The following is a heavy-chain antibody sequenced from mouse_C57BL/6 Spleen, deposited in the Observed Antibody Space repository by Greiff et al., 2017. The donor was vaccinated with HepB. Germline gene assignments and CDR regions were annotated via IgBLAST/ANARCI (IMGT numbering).Heavy chain of an antibody. Sequence: VQLKESGAELVKPGASVKLSCTASGFNINAYYLHWVQQRNEQGLEWIGRIDPEDGETKYAPKFQGKATITADTSSNTAYLQLSSLTSEDTAVYYWAREDGYSDYWGQGTTLTVSS. CDR1: GFNINAYY. J-gene: IGHJ2*01. CDR2: IDPEDGET. D-gene: IGHD2-3*01. V-gene: IGHV14-2*01. CDR3: AREDGYSDY.